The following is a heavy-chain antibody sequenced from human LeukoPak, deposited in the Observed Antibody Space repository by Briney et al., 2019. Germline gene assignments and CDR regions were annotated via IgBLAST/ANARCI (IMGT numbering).Heavy chain of an antibody. D-gene: IGHD3-10*01. Sequence: GASVKVSCKASGYTFTAYYMHWVRQAPGQGLEWMGWINPNSGATNYAQKFQGRVTLTRDTSISTAYMELSTDDTAVYYCTRGSAKFGEFDFDYWGQGTLVTVSS. CDR2: INPNSGAT. CDR3: TRGSAKFGEFDFDY. CDR1: GYTFTAYY. J-gene: IGHJ4*02. V-gene: IGHV1-2*02.